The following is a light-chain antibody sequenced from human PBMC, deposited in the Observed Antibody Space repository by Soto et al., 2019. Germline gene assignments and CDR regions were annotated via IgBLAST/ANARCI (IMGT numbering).Light chain of an antibody. CDR2: GAS. CDR1: LNVNSY. Sequence: VLTQSPATLSLSPGERATLSCRASLNVNSYLAWHQQKPGQAPRLLIYGASTRATGIPARFSGSGSGTEFTLTISSLQSEDFAVYYCQQYNNWPWTFGQGTKVDNK. J-gene: IGKJ1*01. CDR3: QQYNNWPWT. V-gene: IGKV3-15*01.